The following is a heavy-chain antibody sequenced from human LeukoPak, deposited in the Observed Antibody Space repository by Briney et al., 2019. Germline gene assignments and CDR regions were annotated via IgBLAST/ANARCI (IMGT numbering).Heavy chain of an antibody. CDR1: GFTFTTYT. Sequence: GGSLRLPCAASGFTFTTYTMIWVRQAPGRGLEWVSSISSSSSYVYSADSVKGRFTISRDNAKNSLYLQMNSLRAEDTAVYYCARRGDCSGGTCYAFDYWGQGTLVTVSS. CDR3: ARRGDCSGGTCYAFDY. D-gene: IGHD2-15*01. V-gene: IGHV3-21*06. CDR2: ISSSSSYV. J-gene: IGHJ4*02.